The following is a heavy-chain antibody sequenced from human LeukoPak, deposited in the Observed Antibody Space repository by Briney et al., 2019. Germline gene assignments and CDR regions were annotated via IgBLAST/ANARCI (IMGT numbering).Heavy chain of an antibody. D-gene: IGHD2/OR15-2a*01. CDR2: ISSSSSTI. V-gene: IGHV3-48*02. CDR3: ARTSMRAFDT. CDR1: GFTFSIYS. J-gene: IGHJ3*02. Sequence: GGSLRLSCAASGFTFSIYSMNWVRQAPGKGLEWVSYISSSSSTIYYADSVRGRFTISRDNGKNSLYLQMNSLRDEDTAVYYCARTSMRAFDTWGQGTMVTVSS.